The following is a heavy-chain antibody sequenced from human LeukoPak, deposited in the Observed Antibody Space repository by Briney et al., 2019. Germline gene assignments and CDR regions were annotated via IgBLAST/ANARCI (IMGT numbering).Heavy chain of an antibody. CDR3: ARSLWGDYED. CDR1: GGSISSSNYY. J-gene: IGHJ4*02. Sequence: SETLSLTCTVSGGSISSSNYYWAWIRQPPGKGLEWIGSIYYSGSTYYGPTLKSRVTISVDTSKNQFSLKLSSVTAADTAVYYCARSLWGDYEDWGQGTLVTVSS. CDR2: IYYSGST. V-gene: IGHV4-39*07. D-gene: IGHD4-17*01.